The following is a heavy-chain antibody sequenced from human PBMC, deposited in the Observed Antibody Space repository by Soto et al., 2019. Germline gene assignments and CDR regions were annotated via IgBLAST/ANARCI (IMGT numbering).Heavy chain of an antibody. CDR2: INAGNGDT. Sequence: QVQLVQSGAEVKKPGASVKVSCKASGYSFSTYAIHWVRQAPGQRLEWMGWINAGNGDTKYSQKFLGRVTLIRDTFATTAYMELSSLTSEDTTVYYCARGRYDQGDYVLDYYSVDVWCEGSSLTVSS. D-gene: IGHD4-17*01. J-gene: IGHJ6*03. CDR1: GYSFSTYA. CDR3: ARGRYDQGDYVLDYYSVDV. V-gene: IGHV1-3*01.